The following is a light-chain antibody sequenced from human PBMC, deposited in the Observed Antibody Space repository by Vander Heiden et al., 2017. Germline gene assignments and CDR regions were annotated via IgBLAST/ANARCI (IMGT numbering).Light chain of an antibody. CDR2: DAS. Sequence: DIVLPPSPATLSLSPGERASLSRRASPSVSSYLACYQQKPGQAPRLLIYDASNRATGIPAMFSGSGSGTDFTLTISSLEPEDFAVYYCQQRSNWPRQYTFGQGTKLEIK. J-gene: IGKJ2*01. CDR3: QQRSNWPRQYT. V-gene: IGKV3-11*01. CDR1: PSVSSY.